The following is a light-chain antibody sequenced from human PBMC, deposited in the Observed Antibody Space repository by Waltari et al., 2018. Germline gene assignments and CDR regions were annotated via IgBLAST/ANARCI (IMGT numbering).Light chain of an antibody. V-gene: IGLV2-23*02. Sequence: QSALTQPASVSGSPGQSTTISCTGLRRSLGPYHLVPWFQQHPDKAPKLLIYVVSKRPSEVSNRFSGSASGNTAYLTISGLQAEDEADYYCCSSPESSTSWVFGGGTKLTVL. CDR1: RRSLGPYHL. CDR3: CSSPESSTSWV. J-gene: IGLJ3*02. CDR2: VVS.